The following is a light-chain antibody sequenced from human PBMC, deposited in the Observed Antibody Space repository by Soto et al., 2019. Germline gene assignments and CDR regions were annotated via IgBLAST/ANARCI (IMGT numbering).Light chain of an antibody. J-gene: IGKJ2*01. Sequence: DIQMTQSPSFLSASVGDRVTITCRASQRIDNLLNWYQQKPGKAPKLLIYGASSLQSGVPSRFSGSGSGTDFTLTITSLQPEDSATYHCQQRYKTSLSSFGQGTKVEIK. V-gene: IGKV1-39*01. CDR1: QRIDNL. CDR3: QQRYKTSLSS. CDR2: GAS.